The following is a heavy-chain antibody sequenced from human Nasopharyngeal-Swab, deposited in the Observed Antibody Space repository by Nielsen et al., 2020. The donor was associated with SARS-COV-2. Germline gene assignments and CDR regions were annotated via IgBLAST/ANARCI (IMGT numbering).Heavy chain of an antibody. J-gene: IGHJ6*02. V-gene: IGHV3-23*01. CDR1: GFTFNNNA. CDR2: ISGDNDST. Sequence: GGSLRLSCLASGFTFNNNAMTWVRQAPGKGLEWVSVISGDNDSTYYTDSVKGRFTISRDNSKNTLNLQMNNLRAEDTAIYYCAKDRDSGDDSGEYYHYYGMDVWGQGAPVTVSS. D-gene: IGHD5-12*01. CDR3: AKDRDSGDDSGEYYHYYGMDV.